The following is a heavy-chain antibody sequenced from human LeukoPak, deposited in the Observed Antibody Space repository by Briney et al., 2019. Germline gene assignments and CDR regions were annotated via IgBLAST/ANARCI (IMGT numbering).Heavy chain of an antibody. J-gene: IGHJ6*02. CDR2: IYYSGST. CDR3: AREGDYGALRGYYYGMDV. V-gene: IGHV4-31*03. Sequence: KSSQTLSLTCTVSGGSISSGGYYWSWIRQHPGKGLEWIGYIYYSGSTYYNPSLKSRVTISVDTSKNQFSLKLSSVTAADTAVYYCAREGDYGALRGYYYGMDVWGQGTTVTVSS. CDR1: GGSISSGGYY. D-gene: IGHD4-17*01.